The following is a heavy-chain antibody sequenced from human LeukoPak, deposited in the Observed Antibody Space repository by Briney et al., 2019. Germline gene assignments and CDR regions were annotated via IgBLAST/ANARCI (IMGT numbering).Heavy chain of an antibody. D-gene: IGHD2-21*02. Sequence: HSGGSLRLSCAVSGFTFSSYAMSWVRQAPGKGLEWVPAISGSGGSTYYADSVKGRFTISRDNSKNTLYLQMNSLRAEDTAVYYCAKDVLAYCGGDCYYHWFDPWGQGTLVTVSS. CDR1: GFTFSSYA. CDR2: ISGSGGST. CDR3: AKDVLAYCGGDCYYHWFDP. V-gene: IGHV3-23*01. J-gene: IGHJ5*02.